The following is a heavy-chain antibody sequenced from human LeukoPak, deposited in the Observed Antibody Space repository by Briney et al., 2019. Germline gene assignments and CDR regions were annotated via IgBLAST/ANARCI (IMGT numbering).Heavy chain of an antibody. J-gene: IGHJ6*03. CDR3: ASTLRSSWDYYYYMDV. CDR1: GGTFSSYA. Sequence: SVKVSCKASGGTFSSYAISWVRQAPGQGLEWMGRIIPILGIANYAQKFQGRVTITADESTSTAYMELSSLRSEDTAVYYCASTLRSSWDYYYYMDVWGKGTTVTVSS. CDR2: IIPILGIA. D-gene: IGHD6-13*01. V-gene: IGHV1-69*04.